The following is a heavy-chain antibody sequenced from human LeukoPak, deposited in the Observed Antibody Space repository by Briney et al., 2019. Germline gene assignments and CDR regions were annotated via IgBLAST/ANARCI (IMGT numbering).Heavy chain of an antibody. J-gene: IGHJ4*02. CDR1: GFTFSNYG. V-gene: IGHV3-30*02. CDR2: MRFDGNNQ. CDR3: AQGGGYSG. D-gene: IGHD1-26*01. Sequence: GGSLRLSCAASGFTFSNYGMNWVRQAPGKGLEWVAFMRFDGNNQYYADSVKGRFTISRDNSKNTLYLQMNSLRPEDTAAYYCAQGGGYSGWGQGTLVTVSS.